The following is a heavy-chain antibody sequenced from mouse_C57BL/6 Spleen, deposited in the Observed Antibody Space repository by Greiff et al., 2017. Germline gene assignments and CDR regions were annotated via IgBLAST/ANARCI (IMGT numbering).Heavy chain of an antibody. CDR3: ARRYGSSYDAMDY. CDR1: GYAFSSYW. CDR2: IYPGDGDT. D-gene: IGHD1-1*01. V-gene: IGHV1-80*01. J-gene: IGHJ4*01. Sequence: QVQLQQSGAELVKPGASVKISCKASGYAFSSYWLNWVKQRPGKGLEWIGQIYPGDGDTNYNGKFKGKATLTADKSSSTAYMQLSSLTSEDSAVYFCARRYGSSYDAMDYWGQGTSVTVSS.